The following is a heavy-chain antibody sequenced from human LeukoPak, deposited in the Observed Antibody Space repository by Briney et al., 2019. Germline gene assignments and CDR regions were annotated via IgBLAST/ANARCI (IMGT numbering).Heavy chain of an antibody. Sequence: GGSLRLSCAASEFTFSNYWMTWVRQAPGKGLEWVANIKQDASEIYYVESVKGRFTISRDNAKNSLYLQMNSLRAEDTAVYYCARGPTYYYDSSGSYWGQGTLVTVSS. CDR2: IKQDASEI. V-gene: IGHV3-7*01. CDR3: ARGPTYYYDSSGSY. J-gene: IGHJ4*02. D-gene: IGHD3-22*01. CDR1: EFTFSNYW.